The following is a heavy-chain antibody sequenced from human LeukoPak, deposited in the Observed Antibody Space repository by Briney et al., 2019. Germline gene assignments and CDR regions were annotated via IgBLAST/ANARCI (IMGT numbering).Heavy chain of an antibody. Sequence: SETLSLTCTLAGGSLSNGSYYWGWIRQPAGKELEWFGRIYTSGSTKYNPALKSRVTISLDTSKNQFSLKLSSVTAADTAVYYCARWVAVAGKNFDYWGQGTLVTVSS. V-gene: IGHV4-61*02. D-gene: IGHD6-19*01. CDR2: IYTSGST. CDR3: ARWVAVAGKNFDY. CDR1: GGSLSNGSYY. J-gene: IGHJ4*02.